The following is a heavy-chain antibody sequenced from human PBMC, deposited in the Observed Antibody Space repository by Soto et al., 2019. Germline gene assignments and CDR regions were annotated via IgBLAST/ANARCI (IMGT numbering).Heavy chain of an antibody. J-gene: IGHJ5*02. D-gene: IGHD2-21*01. V-gene: IGHV3-23*01. CDR1: GFTISTYA. Sequence: GGSLRLSCAASGFTISTYAMTWVRQAPGKGLECVSGVTGSGGQIHYADSVKGRFTISKDNSKNTLYLQMSSLREEDTALYYCAKDAVYKDGLWLMDSWGQGTLVTVSS. CDR3: AKDAVYKDGLWLMDS. CDR2: VTGSGGQI.